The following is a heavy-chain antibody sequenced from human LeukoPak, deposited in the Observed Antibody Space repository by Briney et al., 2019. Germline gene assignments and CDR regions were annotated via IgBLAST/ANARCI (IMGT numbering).Heavy chain of an antibody. D-gene: IGHD3-16*01. V-gene: IGHV3-30*04. Sequence: PGGSLRLSCAASGFTFSSYAVHWVRQAPGKGLEWVAIILYDGRKKHYADSVKGRFTISRDNSKHTLYLQMNSLRAEDTSVYYCATKGDGPFDYWGQGTLVTVSS. CDR3: ATKGDGPFDY. CDR2: ILYDGRKK. J-gene: IGHJ4*02. CDR1: GFTFSSYA.